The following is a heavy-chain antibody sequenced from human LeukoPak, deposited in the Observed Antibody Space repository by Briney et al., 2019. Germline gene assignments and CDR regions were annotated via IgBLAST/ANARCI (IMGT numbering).Heavy chain of an antibody. V-gene: IGHV4-38-2*02. Sequence: SETLSLTCTVSGYSISSGYYWGWIRQPPGKGLEWIGSIYHSGSTYYNPSLKSRVTISVDTSKNQFSLKLSSVTAADTAVYYCARFIWADKYGSGNFDYWGQGTLVTVSS. J-gene: IGHJ4*02. CDR3: ARFIWADKYGSGNFDY. CDR2: IYHSGST. CDR1: GYSISSGYY. D-gene: IGHD3-10*01.